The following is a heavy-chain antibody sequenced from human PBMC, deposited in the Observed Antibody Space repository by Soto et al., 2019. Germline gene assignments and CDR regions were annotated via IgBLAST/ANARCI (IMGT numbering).Heavy chain of an antibody. D-gene: IGHD3-10*01. J-gene: IGHJ4*02. V-gene: IGHV1-69*19. Sequence: QVQLVQSGAEMKKPGSSVKVSCQASGGTFNTYGMNWVRQAPGQGPEWMGDISPMFGAANYAPKFRGRVTITADESTGTSYMQLSSLTSEDTALYFCAREVQVHTPAFVYWGQGTLVTVSS. CDR3: AREVQVHTPAFVY. CDR2: ISPMFGAA. CDR1: GGTFNTYG.